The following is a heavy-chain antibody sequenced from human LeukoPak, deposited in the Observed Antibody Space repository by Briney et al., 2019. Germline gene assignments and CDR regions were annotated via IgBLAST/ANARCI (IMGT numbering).Heavy chain of an antibody. Sequence: PGGSLRLSCTASGFTFTNYWMNWIRQAPGKGLEWVANIKQDGSEKSYIDSVKGRFTISRDNPKNSLSLQMSNLRAEDTAVYYCARGDWGRSWNLLGFDYWGQGTLVTVSS. D-gene: IGHD6-13*01. CDR2: IKQDGSEK. V-gene: IGHV3-7*04. J-gene: IGHJ4*02. CDR1: GFTFTNYW. CDR3: ARGDWGRSWNLLGFDY.